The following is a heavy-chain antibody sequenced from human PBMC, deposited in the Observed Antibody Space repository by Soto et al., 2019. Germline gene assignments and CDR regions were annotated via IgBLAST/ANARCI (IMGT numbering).Heavy chain of an antibody. CDR3: AKEALVYTAMDTTGVDAFDI. CDR2: IWYDGSNK. Sequence: SLRLSCAASGFTFSSYGMHWVRQAPGKGLEWVAVIWYDGSNKYYADSVKGRFTISRDNSKNTLYLQMNSLRAEDTAVYYCAKEALVYTAMDTTGVDAFDIRGQGTTITVSS. V-gene: IGHV3-33*06. D-gene: IGHD5-18*01. CDR1: GFTFSSYG. J-gene: IGHJ3*02.